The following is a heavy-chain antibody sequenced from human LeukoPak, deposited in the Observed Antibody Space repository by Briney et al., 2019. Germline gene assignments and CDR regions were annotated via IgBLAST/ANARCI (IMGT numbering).Heavy chain of an antibody. CDR3: ARGHYYYDSSGYLRDYDAFDI. Sequence: ASVKVSCKVSGYTLTELSMHWVRQAPGKGLEWMGGFDPEDGETIYAQKFQGRVTMTEDTSTDTAYMELSSLRAEDTAVYYCARGHYYYDSSGYLRDYDAFDIWGQGTMVTVSS. CDR1: GYTLTELS. CDR2: FDPEDGET. V-gene: IGHV1-24*01. D-gene: IGHD3-22*01. J-gene: IGHJ3*02.